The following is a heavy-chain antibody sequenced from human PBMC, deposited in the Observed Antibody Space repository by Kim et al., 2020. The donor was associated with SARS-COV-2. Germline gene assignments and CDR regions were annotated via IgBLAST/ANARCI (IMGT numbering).Heavy chain of an antibody. Sequence: GGSLRLSCAASGFTFDDYAMHWVRQAPGKGLEWVSGISWNSGSIGYADSVKGRFTISRDNAKNSLYLQMNSLRAEDTALYYCAKDSSSWPYYFDYWGQGTLVTVSS. D-gene: IGHD6-13*01. CDR2: ISWNSGSI. V-gene: IGHV3-9*01. CDR1: GFTFDDYA. CDR3: AKDSSSWPYYFDY. J-gene: IGHJ4*02.